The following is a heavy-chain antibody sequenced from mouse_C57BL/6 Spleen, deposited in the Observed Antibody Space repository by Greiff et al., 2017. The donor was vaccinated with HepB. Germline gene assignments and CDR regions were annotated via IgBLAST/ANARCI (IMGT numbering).Heavy chain of an antibody. CDR3: ARHDAGTDYFDY. J-gene: IGHJ2*01. CDR1: GFTFSSYG. Sequence: EVMLVESGGDLVKPGGSLKLSCAASGFTFSSYGMSWVRQTPDKRLEWVATISSGGSYTYYPDSVKGRFTISRDNAKNTLYLQMSSLKSEDTAMYYCARHDAGTDYFDYWGQGTTLTVSS. D-gene: IGHD4-1*01. CDR2: ISSGGSYT. V-gene: IGHV5-6*01.